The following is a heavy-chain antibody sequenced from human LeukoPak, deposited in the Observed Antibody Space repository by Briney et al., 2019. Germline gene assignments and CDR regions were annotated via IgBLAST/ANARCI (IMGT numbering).Heavy chain of an antibody. CDR1: GFTFSSYA. J-gene: IGHJ4*02. V-gene: IGHV3-23*01. D-gene: IGHD3-3*01. Sequence: GGSLRLSCAASGFTFSSYAMSWVRQAPGKGLEWVSAISGSGGSTYYADSVKRRFTISRDNSKNTLYLQMQSLRAEDRAVYYWAKSRGKLRFLVWLCDYWGQGTLVTVSS. CDR2: ISGSGGST. CDR3: AKSRGKLRFLVWLCDY.